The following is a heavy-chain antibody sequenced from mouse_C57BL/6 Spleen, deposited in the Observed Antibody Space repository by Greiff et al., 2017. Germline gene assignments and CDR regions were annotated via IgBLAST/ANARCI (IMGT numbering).Heavy chain of an antibody. V-gene: IGHV1-82*01. CDR3: AYDVLDY. D-gene: IGHD2-3*01. J-gene: IGHJ2*01. Sequence: VKLVESGPELVKPGASVKISCKASGYAFSSSWMNWVKQRPGKGLEWIGEIYPRSGNTYYNEKFKGKATLTADKSSSTAYMELRSLTSEDSAVYFCAYDVLDYWGQGTTLTVAS. CDR1: GYAFSSSW. CDR2: IYPRSGNT.